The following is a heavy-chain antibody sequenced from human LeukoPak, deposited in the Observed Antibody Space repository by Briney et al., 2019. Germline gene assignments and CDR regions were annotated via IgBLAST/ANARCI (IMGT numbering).Heavy chain of an antibody. CDR3: ARHVRDRSDRRLIDS. Sequence: RGESLKISCRGSGYIFSTYWIVWVRQMPGKGLEWMGIIYPADSDTKYSPSFQGQVTISVDKSISTAYLQWSSLKASDTAIYYCARHVRDRSDRRLIDSWGQGTLVTVSS. D-gene: IGHD3-22*01. CDR2: IYPADSDT. J-gene: IGHJ4*02. V-gene: IGHV5-51*01. CDR1: GYIFSTYW.